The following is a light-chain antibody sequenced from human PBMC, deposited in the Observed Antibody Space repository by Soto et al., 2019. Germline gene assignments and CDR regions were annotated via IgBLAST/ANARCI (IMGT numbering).Light chain of an antibody. CDR2: EVN. Sequence: QSALTQPASVSGSPGQSITISCTGTSSDVGGYTYVSWYQQHPGKAPKLMIYEVNKRPSGVPDRFSATKSGNTASLTVSGLQAEDEADYYCSSYPGTNNNVIFGGGTKVTVL. J-gene: IGLJ2*01. CDR3: SSYPGTNNNVI. CDR1: SSDVGGYTY. V-gene: IGLV2-8*01.